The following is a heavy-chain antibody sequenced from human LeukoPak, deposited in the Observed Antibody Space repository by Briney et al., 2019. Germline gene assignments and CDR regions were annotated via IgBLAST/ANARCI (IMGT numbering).Heavy chain of an antibody. Sequence: SGGSLRLSCAASGFTFSTYSMNWVRQAPGKGLEWVSYISSSSSTIYYADSVRGRFTISRDNSKNTLYLQMNSLRAEDTAVYYCAKESKSNYYQYYGMDVWGQGTTVTVSS. J-gene: IGHJ6*02. CDR1: GFTFSTYS. CDR3: AKESKSNYYQYYGMDV. V-gene: IGHV3-48*01. CDR2: ISSSSSTI.